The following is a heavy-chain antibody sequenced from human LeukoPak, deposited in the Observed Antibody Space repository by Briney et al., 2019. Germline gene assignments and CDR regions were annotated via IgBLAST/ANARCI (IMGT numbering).Heavy chain of an antibody. J-gene: IGHJ6*03. CDR1: GGSISSSSYY. V-gene: IGHV4-61*01. D-gene: IGHD2-15*01. CDR3: ASFQGIQDAPYYYYYYMDV. CDR2: IYYSGST. Sequence: NASETLSLXCTVSGGSISSSSYYWSWIRQPPGKGLEWIGYIYYSGSTNYNPSLKSRVTISVDTSKNQFSLKLSSVTAADTAVYYCASFQGIQDAPYYYYYYMDVWGKGTTVTVSS.